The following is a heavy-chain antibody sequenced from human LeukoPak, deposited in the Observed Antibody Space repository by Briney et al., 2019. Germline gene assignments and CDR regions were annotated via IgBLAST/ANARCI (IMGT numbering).Heavy chain of an antibody. V-gene: IGHV4-59*05. D-gene: IGHD3-16*01. CDR1: GGSISSYY. Sequence: SETLSLTCTVSGGSISSYYWSWIRQPPGKGLEWIGSIYYSGSTYYNPSLKSRVTISVDTSKNQFSLKLSSVTAADTAVYYCARHTWGSGDYFDYWGQGTLVTVSS. J-gene: IGHJ4*02. CDR3: ARHTWGSGDYFDY. CDR2: IYYSGST.